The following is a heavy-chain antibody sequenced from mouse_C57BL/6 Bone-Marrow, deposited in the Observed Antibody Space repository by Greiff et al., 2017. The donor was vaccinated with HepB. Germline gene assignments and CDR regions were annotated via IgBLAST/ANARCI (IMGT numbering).Heavy chain of an antibody. CDR2: ISSGGSYT. V-gene: IGHV5-6*01. J-gene: IGHJ2*01. D-gene: IGHD3-3*01. Sequence: EVNLVESGGDLVKPGGSLKLSCAASGFTFSSYGMSWVRQTPDKRLEWVATISSGGSYTYYPDSVKGRFTISRDNAKNTLYLQMSSLKSEDTAMYHCARPGHYTRGGHLVLWGKGTTLTVSS. CDR1: GFTFSSYG. CDR3: ARPGHYTRGGHLVL.